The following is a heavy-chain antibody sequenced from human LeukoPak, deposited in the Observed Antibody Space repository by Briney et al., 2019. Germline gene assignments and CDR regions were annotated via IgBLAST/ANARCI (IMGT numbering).Heavy chain of an antibody. J-gene: IGHJ4*02. D-gene: IGHD6-6*01. CDR2: INPSGGST. Sequence: GASVKVSCKASGGTFSSYAISWVRQAPGQGLEWMGIINPSGGSTSYAQKFQGRVTMTRDTSTSTVYMELSSLRSEDTAVYYCARIAARPLPYFDYWGQGTLVTVSS. CDR1: GGTFSSYA. CDR3: ARIAARPLPYFDY. V-gene: IGHV1-46*01.